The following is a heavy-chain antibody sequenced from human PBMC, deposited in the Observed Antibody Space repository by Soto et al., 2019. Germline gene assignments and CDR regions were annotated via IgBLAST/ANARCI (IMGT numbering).Heavy chain of an antibody. CDR3: ATVHNTSRSFDY. CDR1: GFTFNIYA. J-gene: IGHJ4*02. CDR2: TGATGRTT. D-gene: IGHD1-20*01. V-gene: IGHV3-23*01. Sequence: GGSLRLSCAASGFTFNIYAMTWVRQAPGKGLEWASTTGATGRTTYYADSVKGRFTVSRDNSKNTLDLQMSNLRAEDTAVYYCATVHNTSRSFDYWGQGTLVTVSS.